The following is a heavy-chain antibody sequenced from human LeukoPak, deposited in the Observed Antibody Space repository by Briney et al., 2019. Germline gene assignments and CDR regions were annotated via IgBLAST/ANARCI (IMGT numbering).Heavy chain of an antibody. D-gene: IGHD3-16*01. CDR2: IYHSGST. V-gene: IGHV4-38-2*02. CDR3: ASEMGDDAFDI. Sequence: SETLSLTCTVSGYSISSGYYWGWIRPPPGKGLEWIGSIYHSGSTYYNPSLKSRVTISVDTSKSQFSLKLSSVTAADTAVYYCASEMGDDAFDIWGQGTMVTVSS. CDR1: GYSISSGYY. J-gene: IGHJ3*02.